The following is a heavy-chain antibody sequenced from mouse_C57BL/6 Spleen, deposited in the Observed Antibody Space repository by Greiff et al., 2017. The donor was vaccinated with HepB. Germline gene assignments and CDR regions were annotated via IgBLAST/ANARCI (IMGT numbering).Heavy chain of an antibody. CDR1: GYTFTDYY. J-gene: IGHJ2*01. V-gene: IGHV1-26*01. Sequence: EVMLQQSGPELVKPGASVKISCKASGYTFTDYYMNWVKQSHGKSLEWIGDINPNNGGTSYNQKFKGKATLTVDKSSSTAYMELRSLTSEDSAVYYCAHNWDDYWGQGTTLTVSS. CDR2: INPNNGGT. CDR3: AHNWDDY. D-gene: IGHD4-1*01.